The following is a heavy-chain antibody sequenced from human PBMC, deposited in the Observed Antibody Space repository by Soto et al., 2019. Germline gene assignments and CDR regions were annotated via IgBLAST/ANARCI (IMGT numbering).Heavy chain of an antibody. J-gene: IGHJ4*02. Sequence: SETLSLTCTVSGGSISSYYWSWIRQPPGKGLEWIGYIYYSGSTNYNPSLKSRVTISVDTSKNQFSLKLSSVTAADTAVYYCARVSTSSGWYFDYWGQGTLVTVSS. V-gene: IGHV4-59*01. CDR2: IYYSGST. CDR1: GGSISSYY. D-gene: IGHD6-19*01. CDR3: ARVSTSSGWYFDY.